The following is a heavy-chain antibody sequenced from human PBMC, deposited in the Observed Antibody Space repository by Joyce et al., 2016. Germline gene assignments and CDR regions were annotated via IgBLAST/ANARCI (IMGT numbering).Heavy chain of an antibody. CDR3: AGGTGRYYYGMDV. V-gene: IGHV3-48*03. CDR1: KFTFSDYE. J-gene: IGHJ6*02. Sequence: EGQLVESGGGLAQPGGSLRLSCAASKFTFSDYEMNWVRQAPGKGLEWISYVSSSGPTIYYAASVRGRFTISRDNARNSLYLQMNSLRADDTAVYYCAGGTGRYYYGMDVWGRGTTVTVSS. CDR2: VSSSGPTI.